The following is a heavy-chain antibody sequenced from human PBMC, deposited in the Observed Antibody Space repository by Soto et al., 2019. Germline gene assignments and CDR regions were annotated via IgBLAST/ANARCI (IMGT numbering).Heavy chain of an antibody. Sequence: QVPLQESGPGLVKPSQTLSLPCTVSGGAISSGGYYWSWIRQNPGKCLEWIGYINYRGSTYYNPSLESRVTTPVDKSRTQSALKLSSVTSAYAAVYFCASAIVCDGYYYGMDVLCQGTTGTVSS. J-gene: IGHJ6*02. CDR2: INYRGST. CDR1: GGAISSGGYY. CDR3: ASAIVCDGYYYGMDV. V-gene: IGHV4-31*03. D-gene: IGHD2-15*01.